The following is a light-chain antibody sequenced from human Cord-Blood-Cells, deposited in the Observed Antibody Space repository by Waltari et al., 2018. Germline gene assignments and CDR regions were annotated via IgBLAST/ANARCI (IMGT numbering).Light chain of an antibody. V-gene: IGKV3-20*01. CDR2: GAS. CDR1: QSVSSSY. CDR3: QQYGSSPPIT. J-gene: IGKJ5*01. Sequence: EIVLTQSPGTLSWSPGERATLSGRASQSVSSSYLAWYQPKPGQAPRLLIYGASSRATAIPDRFSGSGSGTDFTLTISRLEPEDFAVYYCQQYGSSPPITFGQGTRLEIK.